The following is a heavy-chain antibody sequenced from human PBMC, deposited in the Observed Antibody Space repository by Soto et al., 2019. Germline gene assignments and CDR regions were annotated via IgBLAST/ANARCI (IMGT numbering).Heavy chain of an antibody. CDR2: ISPKGTYR. CDR3: SRGGGGGLFDL. D-gene: IGHD2-21*01. V-gene: IGHV3-11*06. CDR1: GFTFSDYY. J-gene: IGHJ5*02. Sequence: QVQLVESGGGLVKPGGSLRLSCATSGFTFSDYYMSWIRQAPGKGLEFVSYISPKGTYRTYADSVKGRFTISRDNAKNSLYRQVNSRRAEDTAVYYCSRGGGGGLFDLWGQGTFVTVSS.